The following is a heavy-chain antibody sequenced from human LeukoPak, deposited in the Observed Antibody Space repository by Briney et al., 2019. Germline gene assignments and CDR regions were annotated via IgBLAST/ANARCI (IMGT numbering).Heavy chain of an antibody. Sequence: PGGSLRLSCAASGFTFSTSPMGWVRQAPGKGLEWVSSIHAGGSDPFYADSVQGWFTISRDNSKNTLSLQLNSLRAEDTAVYFCAKGGHHYNPFFYCGQGALVTVSS. CDR1: GFTFSTSP. J-gene: IGHJ4*02. D-gene: IGHD3-22*01. V-gene: IGHV3-23*01. CDR2: IHAGGSDP. CDR3: AKGGHHYNPFFY.